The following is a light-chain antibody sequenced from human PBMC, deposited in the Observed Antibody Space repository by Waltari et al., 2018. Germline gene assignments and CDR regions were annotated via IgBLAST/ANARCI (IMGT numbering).Light chain of an antibody. J-gene: IGLJ2*01. CDR1: SSAVGGYNY. V-gene: IGLV2-14*03. CDR2: DVS. CDR3: SSYTSSSTLA. Sequence: QSALTQPASVSGSPGQSITISRTGTSSAVGGYNYVSWYQQHPGKAPQLMIYDVSNRPSGVSNRFSGSKSGNTASLTISGLQAEDEADYYCSSYTSSSTLAFGGGTKLTVL.